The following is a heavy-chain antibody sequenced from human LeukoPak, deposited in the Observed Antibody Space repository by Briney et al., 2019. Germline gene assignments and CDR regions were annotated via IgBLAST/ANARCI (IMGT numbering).Heavy chain of an antibody. CDR2: ISAYNGNT. CDR3: ARGGVYSNLFDF. D-gene: IGHD4-11*01. J-gene: IGHJ4*02. CDR1: GYTFTSYG. Sequence: ASVKVSCKASGYTFTSYGITWVRQAPGQGLEWMGWISAYNGNTTYAQNLQGRVTMTTDTSTSTAYMELRGLRSDDTAVYYCARGGVYSNLFDFWGQGTLVTVSS. V-gene: IGHV1-18*01.